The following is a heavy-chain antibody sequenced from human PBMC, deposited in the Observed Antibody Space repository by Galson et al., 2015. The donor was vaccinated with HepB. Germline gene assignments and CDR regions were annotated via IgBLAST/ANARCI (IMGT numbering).Heavy chain of an antibody. Sequence: SLRLSCAASGFTFSSYWMHWVRQAPGKGLVWVSRINSDGSSTSYADSVKGRFTISRDNAKNTLYLQMNSLRAEDTAVYYCARVKYCSSTSCYWSFDYWGQGTLVTVSS. J-gene: IGHJ4*02. V-gene: IGHV3-74*01. CDR3: ARVKYCSSTSCYWSFDY. D-gene: IGHD2-2*01. CDR2: INSDGSST. CDR1: GFTFSSYW.